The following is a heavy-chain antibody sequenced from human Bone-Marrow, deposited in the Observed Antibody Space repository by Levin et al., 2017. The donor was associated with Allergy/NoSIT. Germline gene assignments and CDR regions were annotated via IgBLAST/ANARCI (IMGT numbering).Heavy chain of an antibody. CDR3: ARDGGGVDFWGFDY. D-gene: IGHD3-3*01. CDR1: GFTFSSYS. CDR2: ISSSSSTI. J-gene: IGHJ4*02. Sequence: PGGSLRLSCAASGFTFSSYSMNWVRQAPGKGLEWVSYISSSSSTIYYADSVKGRFTISRDNAKNSLYLQMNSLRAEDTAVYYCARDGGGVDFWGFDYWGQGTLVTVSS. V-gene: IGHV3-48*04.